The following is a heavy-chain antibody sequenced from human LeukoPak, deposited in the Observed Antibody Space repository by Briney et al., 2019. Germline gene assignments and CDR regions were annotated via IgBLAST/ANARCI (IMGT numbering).Heavy chain of an antibody. Sequence: GASVKVSCKASGYTFTGYYMHWVRQAPGQGLEWMGWINPNSGGTNYAQKFQGRVTVTRDTSISTAYMELSRLRSDDTAVYYCARDDTSGSSYWFDPWGQGTLVTVSS. CDR1: GYTFTGYY. V-gene: IGHV1-2*02. D-gene: IGHD1-26*01. CDR3: ARDDTSGSSYWFDP. J-gene: IGHJ5*02. CDR2: INPNSGGT.